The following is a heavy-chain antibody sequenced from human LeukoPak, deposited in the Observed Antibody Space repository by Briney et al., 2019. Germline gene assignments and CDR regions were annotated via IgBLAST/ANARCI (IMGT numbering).Heavy chain of an antibody. CDR2: IYSGGKT. J-gene: IGHJ4*02. V-gene: IGHV3-53*01. CDR1: GFTVSSNS. Sequence: PGGSLRLSCTVSGFTVSSNSWSWVRQAPGKGLEWVSVIYSGGKTHSSDSVKGRFTISRDNSKNTLYLQMSSLRAEDTALYYCARRAGEYSHPYDYWGQGTLVTVSS. CDR3: ARRAGEYSHPYDY. D-gene: IGHD2-15*01.